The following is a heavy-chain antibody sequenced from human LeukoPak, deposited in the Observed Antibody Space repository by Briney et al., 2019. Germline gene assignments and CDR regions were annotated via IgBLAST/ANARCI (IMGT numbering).Heavy chain of an antibody. D-gene: IGHD3-10*01. CDR3: ARGRDYYGSGSYYKGSSDP. V-gene: IGHV3-30*04. CDR2: ISYDGSNK. J-gene: IGHJ5*02. CDR1: GFTFSSYP. Sequence: PGRSLRLSCAPSGFTFSSYPMQWVRQAPGKGLEWVAVISYDGSNKYYADSVKGRFTISRDHSTNTLYLQMNSLRAEDTAVYYCARGRDYYGSGSYYKGSSDPWGRGTLVTVSS.